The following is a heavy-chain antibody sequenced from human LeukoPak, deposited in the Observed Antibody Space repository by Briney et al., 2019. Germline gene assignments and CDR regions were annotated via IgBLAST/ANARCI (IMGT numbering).Heavy chain of an antibody. D-gene: IGHD2-2*01. CDR3: ASIRSTRNYFDY. J-gene: IGHJ4*02. CDR2: INHSGST. V-gene: IGHV4-34*01. Sequence: SETLSLTCAVYGGSFSGYYWSWIRQPPGKGLEWIGEINHSGSTNYNPSLKSRVTISVDTSKNQFSLKLSSVTAADTAVYYCASIRSTRNYFDYWGQGTLVTVSS. CDR1: GGSFSGYY.